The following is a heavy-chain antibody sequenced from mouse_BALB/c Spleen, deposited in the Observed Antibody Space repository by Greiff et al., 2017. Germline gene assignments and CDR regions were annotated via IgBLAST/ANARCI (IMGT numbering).Heavy chain of an antibody. Sequence: LQQPGAELVKPGASVKMSCKASGYTFTSYNMHWVKQTPGQGLEWIGAIYPGNGDTSYNQKFKGKATLTADKSSSTAYMQLSSLTSEDSAVYYCARFWDGYAMDYWGQGTSVTVSS. J-gene: IGHJ4*01. CDR3: ARFWDGYAMDY. CDR2: IYPGNGDT. V-gene: IGHV1-12*01. D-gene: IGHD4-1*01. CDR1: GYTFTSYN.